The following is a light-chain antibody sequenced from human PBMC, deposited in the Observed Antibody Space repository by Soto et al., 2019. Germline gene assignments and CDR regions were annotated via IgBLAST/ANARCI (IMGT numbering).Light chain of an antibody. V-gene: IGKV3-20*01. J-gene: IGKJ4*01. Sequence: ELVLTPSPETLSLSPGERATLSGSASQTVRNNYLAWYQQKPGQAPRLLIYDASSRATGIPDRFSGGGSGTDFTLTISRLEPEDFAVYYCQQFSSYPITFGGGTKV. CDR2: DAS. CDR1: QTVRNNY. CDR3: QQFSSYPIT.